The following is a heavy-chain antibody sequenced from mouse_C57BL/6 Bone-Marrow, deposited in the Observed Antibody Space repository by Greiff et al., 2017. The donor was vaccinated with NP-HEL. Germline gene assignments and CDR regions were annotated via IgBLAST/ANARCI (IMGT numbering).Heavy chain of an antibody. CDR1: GYTFTSHW. V-gene: IGHV1-56*01. D-gene: IGHD2-4*01. J-gene: IGHJ3*01. CDR3: ARDDYDGAWFAY. Sequence: VQRVESGPELVRPGASVKISCKAPGYTFTSHWMQWVRQRPGQGLEGIGEIFPGSGSTYYNEKFKGKATLTVDTSSSTAYMQLSSLTSEDSAVYFCARDDYDGAWFAYWGQGTLVTVSA. CDR2: IFPGSGST.